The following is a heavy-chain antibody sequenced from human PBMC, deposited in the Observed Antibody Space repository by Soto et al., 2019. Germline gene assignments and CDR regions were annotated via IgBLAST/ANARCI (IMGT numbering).Heavy chain of an antibody. Sequence: QLQLQESGPGLVKPSETLSLNCTVSGGSISVYYWNWIRQSPGKGLEWIGYISYSGTTKYNPSLKSRVTISVDTSKNRFSLKLSSVTAADTAVYYCARSRRNYFDPWGQGTLVTVSS. CDR3: ARSRRNYFDP. CDR2: ISYSGTT. J-gene: IGHJ5*02. V-gene: IGHV4-59*01. CDR1: GGSISVYY.